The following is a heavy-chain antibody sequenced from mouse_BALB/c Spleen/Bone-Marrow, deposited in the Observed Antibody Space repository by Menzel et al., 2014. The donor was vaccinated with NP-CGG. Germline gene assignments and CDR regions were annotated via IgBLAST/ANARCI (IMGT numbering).Heavy chain of an antibody. J-gene: IGHJ3*01. CDR2: IDPANGNT. Sequence: EVHLVESGAELVKPGASVKLSCTASGFNIKDTYMHWVKQRPEQGLEWIGRIDPANGNTEYDPKFQGKATITADASSNTAYLQLSSLTSEDTAVYYCASYCYGSNLFAYWGQGTLVTVSA. D-gene: IGHD1-1*01. CDR1: GFNIKDTY. V-gene: IGHV14-3*02. CDR3: ASYCYGSNLFAY.